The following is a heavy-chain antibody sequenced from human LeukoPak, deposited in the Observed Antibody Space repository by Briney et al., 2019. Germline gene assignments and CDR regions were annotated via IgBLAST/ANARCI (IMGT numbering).Heavy chain of an antibody. V-gene: IGHV3-30-3*01. J-gene: IGHJ2*01. CDR1: GFTFSSYA. CDR2: ISYDGSNK. D-gene: IGHD6-19*01. CDR3: AREGQEYSSGWLSGYFDL. Sequence: GGSLRLSCVASGFTFSSYAMSWVRQAPGKGLEWVAVISYDGSNKYYADSVKGRFTISRDNSKNTLYLQMNSLRAEDTAVYYCAREGQEYSSGWLSGYFDLWGRGTLVTVSS.